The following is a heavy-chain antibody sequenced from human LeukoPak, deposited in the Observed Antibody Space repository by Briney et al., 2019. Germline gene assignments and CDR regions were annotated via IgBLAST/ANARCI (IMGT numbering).Heavy chain of an antibody. CDR1: GYTFTSYD. Sequence: ASVKVSCKASGYTFTSYDINWVRQATGQGLEWMGIINPSGGSTSYAQKFQGRVTMTRDTSTSTVYMELSSLRSEDTAVYYCARLVTTVTSYDAFDIWGQGTMVTVSS. CDR2: INPSGGST. D-gene: IGHD4-17*01. V-gene: IGHV1-46*01. J-gene: IGHJ3*02. CDR3: ARLVTTVTSYDAFDI.